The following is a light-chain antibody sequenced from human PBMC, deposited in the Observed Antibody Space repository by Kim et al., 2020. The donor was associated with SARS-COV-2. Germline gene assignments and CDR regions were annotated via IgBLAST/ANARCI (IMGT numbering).Light chain of an antibody. CDR2: AAS. Sequence: RSWCGGDRVPIKGPASQSIGKYLNWYQQKPGKATKVLIYAASSLQSGVPSRFSGSGYGTDFTLTSSSLQPEDFATYYCQQNSTTRTFGGGTKVEI. CDR3: QQNSTTRT. J-gene: IGKJ4*01. CDR1: QSIGKY. V-gene: IGKV1-39*01.